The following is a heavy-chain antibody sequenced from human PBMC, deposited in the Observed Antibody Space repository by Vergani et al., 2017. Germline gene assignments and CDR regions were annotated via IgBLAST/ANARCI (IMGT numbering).Heavy chain of an antibody. V-gene: IGHV1-69-2*01. Sequence: VQLVQSGAEVKKPGASVKVSCKASGYTFTSYDINWVQQAPGKGLEWMGLVDPEDGETIYAEKFQGRVTITADTSTDTAYMELSSLRSEDTAVYYCATTPYYYDSSGYCPFDYWGQGTLVTVSS. D-gene: IGHD3-22*01. CDR3: ATTPYYYDSSGYCPFDY. J-gene: IGHJ4*02. CDR1: GYTFTSYD. CDR2: VDPEDGET.